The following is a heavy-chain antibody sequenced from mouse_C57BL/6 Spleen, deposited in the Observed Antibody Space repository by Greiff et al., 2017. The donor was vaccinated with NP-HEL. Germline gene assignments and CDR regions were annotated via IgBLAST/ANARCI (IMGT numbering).Heavy chain of an antibody. CDR1: GYTFSSYW. J-gene: IGHJ3*01. Sequence: QVQLQQSGAELVKPGASVKISCKASGYTFSSYWMNWVKQRPGKGLEWIGQIYPGDGDTNYNGKFKGKATLTADKSSNTAYMQLSSLTSEDSAVYFCARWGNYAWFAYWGQGTMVTVSA. V-gene: IGHV1-80*01. CDR3: ARWGNYAWFAY. D-gene: IGHD2-1*01. CDR2: IYPGDGDT.